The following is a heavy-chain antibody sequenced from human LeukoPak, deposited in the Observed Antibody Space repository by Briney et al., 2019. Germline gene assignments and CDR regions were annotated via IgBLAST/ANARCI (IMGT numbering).Heavy chain of an antibody. V-gene: IGHV1-2*02. CDR2: INPNSVGT. CDR1: GYTFTGYY. Sequence: EASVNVSCTASGYTFTGYYMHGVRQAPGQGLEWMGLINPNSVGTNYAQKFQGTVTMTRDTSISTAYMELRRLRSDDTAVYYCAREDYYGWGSYYSGAWLDPWGQGTLVTASS. D-gene: IGHD3-10*01. J-gene: IGHJ5*02. CDR3: AREDYYGWGSYYSGAWLDP.